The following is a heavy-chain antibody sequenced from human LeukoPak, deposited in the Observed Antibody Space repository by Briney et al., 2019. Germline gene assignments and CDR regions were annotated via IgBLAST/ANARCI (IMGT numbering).Heavy chain of an antibody. J-gene: IGHJ6*02. CDR1: GGSISSSSYY. D-gene: IGHD4-4*01. V-gene: IGHV4-39*07. CDR3: ARAPSNRLKYYYYGMDV. CDR2: IYYSGST. Sequence: PSETLSLTCTVSGGSISSSSYYWGWIRQPPGKGLEWIGSIYYSGSTNYNPSLKSRVTVSVDTSKNQFSLKLSSVTAADTAVYYCARAPSNRLKYYYYGMDVWGQGTTVTVSS.